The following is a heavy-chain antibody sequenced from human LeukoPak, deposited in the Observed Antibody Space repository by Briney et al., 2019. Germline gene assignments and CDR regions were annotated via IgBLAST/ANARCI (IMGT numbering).Heavy chain of an antibody. D-gene: IGHD4-23*01. Sequence: PGGSLRLSCAASGFTFSSDAMSWVRQAPGKGLEWVSANSGSGGSTYYADSVKGRFTISRDNSKNTLYLQMDSLRAEDTAVYYCAKVVPREVVTPGWYFDLWGRGTLVTVSS. V-gene: IGHV3-23*01. CDR3: AKVVPREVVTPGWYFDL. CDR1: GFTFSSDA. J-gene: IGHJ2*01. CDR2: NSGSGGST.